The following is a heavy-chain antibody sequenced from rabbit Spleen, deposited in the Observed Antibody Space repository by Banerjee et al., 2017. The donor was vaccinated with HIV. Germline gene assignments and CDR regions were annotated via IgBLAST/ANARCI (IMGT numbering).Heavy chain of an antibody. CDR3: ARDAGTSFSTYGMDL. CDR2: INTITGKS. D-gene: IGHD8-1*01. CDR1: GVSFSDKDV. Sequence: QSLEESGGGLVKPEGSLTLTCKASGVSFSDKDVMCWVRQAPGKGLEWIACINTITGKSVYASWAKGRFIMSRTSSTTVTLQMTSLTAADTATYSCARDAGTSFSTYGMDLWGPGTLVTVS. V-gene: IGHV1S40*01. J-gene: IGHJ6*01.